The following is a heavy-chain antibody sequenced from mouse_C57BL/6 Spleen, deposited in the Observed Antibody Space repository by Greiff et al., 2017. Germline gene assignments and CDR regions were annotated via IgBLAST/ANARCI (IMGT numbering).Heavy chain of an antibody. CDR3: ARDRLGPYDYDDWFAY. J-gene: IGHJ3*01. CDR1: GFTFSSYA. Sequence: EVQLVVSGGGLVKPGGSLKLSCAASGFTFSSYAMSWVRQTPEKRLEWVATISDGGSYTYYPDNVKGRFTISRDNAKNNLYLQMSHLKSEDTAMYYCARDRLGPYDYDDWFAYWGQGTLVTVSA. V-gene: IGHV5-4*01. D-gene: IGHD2-4*01. CDR2: ISDGGSYT.